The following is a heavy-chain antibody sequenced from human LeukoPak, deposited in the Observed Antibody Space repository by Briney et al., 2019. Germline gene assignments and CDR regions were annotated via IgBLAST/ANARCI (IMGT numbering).Heavy chain of an antibody. CDR2: FDPEDGET. CDR1: GYTRTELS. Sequence: ASVKVSCKVSGYTRTELSMHWVRQAPGKGLEWMGGFDPEDGETIYAQKFQGRVTMTEDTSTDTAYMELSSLRSEDTAVYYCATAAAYCGGDCYAPLDYWGQGTLVTVSS. J-gene: IGHJ4*02. V-gene: IGHV1-24*01. CDR3: ATAAAYCGGDCYAPLDY. D-gene: IGHD2-21*02.